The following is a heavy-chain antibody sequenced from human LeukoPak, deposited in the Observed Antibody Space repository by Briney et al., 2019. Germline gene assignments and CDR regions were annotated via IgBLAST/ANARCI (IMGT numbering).Heavy chain of an antibody. CDR3: AKDIKAYYYYYYGMDV. D-gene: IGHD1-20*01. J-gene: IGHJ6*02. V-gene: IGHV3-30*18. CDR1: GFTFSSYG. Sequence: GGSLRLSCAASGFTFSSYGMHWVRQAPGKGLEWVAVISYDGSNKYYADSVKGRFTISSDNSKNTLYLQMNSLRAEDTAVYYCAKDIKAYYYYYYGMDVWGQGTTVTVSS. CDR2: ISYDGSNK.